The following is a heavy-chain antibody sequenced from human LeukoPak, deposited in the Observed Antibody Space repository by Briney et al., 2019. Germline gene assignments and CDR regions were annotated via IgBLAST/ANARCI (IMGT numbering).Heavy chain of an antibody. V-gene: IGHV1-46*01. CDR2: IAPSVDTT. D-gene: IGHD2-8*02. CDR1: GFTFTNYL. Sequence: ASVKVSCKSFGFTFTNYLLHWVRQAPGQGLEWVGRIAPSVDTTNYAQKFRGRVTMTRDTSTSTVYMELSSLRSDDTAIYYCVREESGGYFDYWGQGTLATVSS. CDR3: VREESGGYFDY. J-gene: IGHJ4*02.